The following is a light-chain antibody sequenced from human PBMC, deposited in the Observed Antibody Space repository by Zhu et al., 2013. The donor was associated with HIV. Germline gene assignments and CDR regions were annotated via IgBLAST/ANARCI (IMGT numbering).Light chain of an antibody. V-gene: IGKV3-15*01. CDR3: QQHNKWLWT. CDR1: QSVSRSY. CDR2: GAS. Sequence: EIVLTQSPGTLSVSPGERATLSCRASQSVSRSYLAWYQQKPGQAPRLLIYGASTRATGIPARFSGSGSGTEFTLTISSLQSEDFAVYYCQQHNKWLWTFGQGTKVEIK. J-gene: IGKJ1*01.